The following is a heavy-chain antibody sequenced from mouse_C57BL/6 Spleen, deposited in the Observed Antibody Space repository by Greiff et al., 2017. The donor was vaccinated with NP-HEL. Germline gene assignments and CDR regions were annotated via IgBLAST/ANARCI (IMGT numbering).Heavy chain of an antibody. CDR1: GYTFPCHW. J-gene: IGHJ1*03. V-gene: IGHV1-59*01. CDR2: IYPSDSYT. CDR3: ARGPYYYGSSNGYFDV. D-gene: IGHD1-1*01. Sequence: QVQLQQPGAELVRTGTFVKLFFKASGYTFPCHWMHWVKQRPGQGLEWIGVIYPSDSYTNYNQKFKGKATLTVDTSSSTAYMQHSSLISEEAAVYYCARGPYYYGSSNGYFDVWGTGTTVTVSS.